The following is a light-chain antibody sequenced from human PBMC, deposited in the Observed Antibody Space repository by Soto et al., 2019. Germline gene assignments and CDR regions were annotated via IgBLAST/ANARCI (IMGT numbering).Light chain of an antibody. Sequence: EIVLTQSPATLSLYPGERATLSCRASQSVSSYLAWYQQKPGQAPRLLIYDASNRATGIPARFSGSGSGTDFTLTISSLEPEDFAVYYCQQRSNWPPYTFGQGTKLEIK. CDR1: QSVSSY. J-gene: IGKJ2*01. CDR2: DAS. CDR3: QQRSNWPPYT. V-gene: IGKV3-11*01.